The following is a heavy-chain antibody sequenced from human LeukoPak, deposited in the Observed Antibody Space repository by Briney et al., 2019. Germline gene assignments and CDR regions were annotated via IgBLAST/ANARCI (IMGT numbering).Heavy chain of an antibody. D-gene: IGHD3-16*02. CDR1: GFTFSSYA. CDR2: ISSNGGST. CDR3: ARGGEYDYVWGSYHPFAP. J-gene: IGHJ5*02. V-gene: IGHV3-64*01. Sequence: PGGSLRLSCAASGFTFSSYAMHWVRQAPGKGLEYVSAISSNGGSTYYANSVKGRFTISRDNSKNTLYLQMGSLRAEDMAVYYCARGGEYDYVWGSYHPFAPWGQGTLVTVSS.